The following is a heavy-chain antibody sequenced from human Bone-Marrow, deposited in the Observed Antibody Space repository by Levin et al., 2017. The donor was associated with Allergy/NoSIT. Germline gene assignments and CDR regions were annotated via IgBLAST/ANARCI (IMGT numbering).Heavy chain of an antibody. J-gene: IGHJ4*02. V-gene: IGHV4-61*08. CDR1: GGSVSSRDYY. CDR2: IYYSGST. Sequence: SETLSLTCTVSGGSVSSRDYYWSWIRQPPGKGLEWIGYIYYSGSTYYNPSLKSRVTISVDTSKNQFSLRLSSVTAADTAVYYCARVSYYDFWNGYYYFDYWGQGSLIPVSS. D-gene: IGHD3-3*01. CDR3: ARVSYYDFWNGYYYFDY.